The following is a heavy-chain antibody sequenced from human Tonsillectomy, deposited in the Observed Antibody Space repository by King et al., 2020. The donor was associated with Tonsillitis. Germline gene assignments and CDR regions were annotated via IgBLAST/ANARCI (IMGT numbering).Heavy chain of an antibody. J-gene: IGHJ4*02. V-gene: IGHV3-23*04. CDR1: GFTFSSCA. Sequence: DVQLVESGGDLVQPGGSLRLSCAASGFTFSSCAMSWVRQAPGKGLEWVSTISGSGSGTYYADSVKGRFTISRDNFKNTLYLQMNSLRAEDTAVYYCAKGAPGIAVAGSGAFDYWGQGTLVTVSS. D-gene: IGHD6-19*01. CDR2: ISGSGSGT. CDR3: AKGAPGIAVAGSGAFDY.